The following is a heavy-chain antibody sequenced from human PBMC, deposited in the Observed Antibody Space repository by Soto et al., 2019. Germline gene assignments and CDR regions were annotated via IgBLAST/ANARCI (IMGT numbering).Heavy chain of an antibody. J-gene: IGHJ4*02. CDR3: ASAAVTGTAGLDF. CDR1: GYTFSGFY. V-gene: IGHV1-2*02. D-gene: IGHD6-19*01. CDR2: INPNSGGT. Sequence: GASVTVSCKASGYTFSGFYMHWVRQAPGQGLEWMGWINPNSGGTKSAEKFQGRVTMTRDTSISTAYMELSRLTSDDTAVYHCASAAVTGTAGLDFWGQGTQVTVSS.